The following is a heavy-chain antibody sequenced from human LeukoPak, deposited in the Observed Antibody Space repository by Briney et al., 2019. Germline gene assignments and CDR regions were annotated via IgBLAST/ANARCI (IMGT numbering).Heavy chain of an antibody. V-gene: IGHV4-4*07. J-gene: IGHJ4*02. CDR1: GVSIASYY. Sequence: SETLSLACAVSGVSIASYYWSWIRQPAGKGLEWIGRFYTSGSTNYNPSLKSRVTMSVDTSKNQFSLKLSSVTAADTAVYYCARGYSNLDYWGQGTLVTVSS. CDR2: FYTSGST. CDR3: ARGYSNLDY. D-gene: IGHD4-11*01.